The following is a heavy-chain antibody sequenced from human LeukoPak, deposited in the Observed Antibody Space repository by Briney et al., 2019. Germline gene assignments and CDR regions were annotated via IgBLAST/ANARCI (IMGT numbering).Heavy chain of an antibody. CDR2: VIHSGST. J-gene: IGHJ4*02. CDR3: ARRPRNSGSDDGPSGLDY. CDR1: GESFSGYY. D-gene: IGHD1-26*01. Sequence: SETLSLTCAVYGESFSGYYWNWIRQPPGKGLEWIGEVIHSGSTNYNPSLKSRVTISVDTSKNQFSLKLGSVTAADTAVYYCARRPRNSGSDDGPSGLDYWGQGTLVAVSS. V-gene: IGHV4-34*12.